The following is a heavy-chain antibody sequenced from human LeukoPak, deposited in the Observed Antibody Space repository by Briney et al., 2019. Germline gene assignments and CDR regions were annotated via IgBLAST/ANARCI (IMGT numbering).Heavy chain of an antibody. CDR2: ITGRGGST. D-gene: IGHD2-2*01. J-gene: IGHJ4*02. Sequence: PGGSLRLSCAASGFTFSSSAMGWVRQAPGKGLEWVSDITGRGGSTDYAGSVKGRFTISRDNSKNTLYLQMNSLRAEDTGVYYCAKRGRDQLICYSDYWGQGTLVTVSS. V-gene: IGHV3-23*01. CDR3: AKRGRDQLICYSDY. CDR1: GFTFSSSA.